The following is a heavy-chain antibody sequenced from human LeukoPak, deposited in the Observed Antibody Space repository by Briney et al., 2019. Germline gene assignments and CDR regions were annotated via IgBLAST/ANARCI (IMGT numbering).Heavy chain of an antibody. D-gene: IGHD4/OR15-4a*01. CDR1: RYTFTSYD. CDR3: ARKNYGSNRWFDP. Sequence: ASVKVSCKASRYTFTSYDINWVRQAPGQGLEWMGWMNPNSGNTGYAQKFQGRVTMTRSTSVSTAYMELSSLRSEDTAVYYCARKNYGSNRWFDPWGQGTLVTVSS. J-gene: IGHJ5*02. CDR2: MNPNSGNT. V-gene: IGHV1-8*01.